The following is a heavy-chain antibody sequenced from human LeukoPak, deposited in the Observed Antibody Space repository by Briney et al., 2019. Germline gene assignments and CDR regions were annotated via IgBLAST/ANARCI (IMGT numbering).Heavy chain of an antibody. D-gene: IGHD4-17*01. Sequence: PSETLSLTCTVSGYSISSGYYWSWIRQPPGKGLEWIGEINHSGSTNYNPSLKSRVTISVDTSKNQFSLKLSSVTAADTAVYYCARFRVTKVVDYWGQGTLVTVSS. CDR2: INHSGST. CDR3: ARFRVTKVVDY. V-gene: IGHV4-38-2*02. J-gene: IGHJ4*02. CDR1: GYSISSGYY.